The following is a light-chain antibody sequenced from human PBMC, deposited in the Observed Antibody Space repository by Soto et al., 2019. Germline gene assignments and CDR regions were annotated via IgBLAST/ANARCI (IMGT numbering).Light chain of an antibody. CDR2: TNT. V-gene: IGLV1-44*01. J-gene: IGLJ2*01. Sequence: QSVLTQPPSASGTPGQSVSISCSGSRSNIGTNPVNWYQLLPGTAPKLLYYTNTQRPSGVPDRFSASKSVTAASLAISGLQAEDEADYYCAAWDDSLNSVIFGGGTKLTVL. CDR3: AAWDDSLNSVI. CDR1: RSNIGTNP.